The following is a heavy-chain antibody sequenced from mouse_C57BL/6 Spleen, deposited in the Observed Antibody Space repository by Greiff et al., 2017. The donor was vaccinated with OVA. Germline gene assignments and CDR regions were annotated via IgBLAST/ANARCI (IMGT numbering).Heavy chain of an antibody. Sequence: EVQVVESGEGLVKPGGSLKLSCAASGFTFSSYAMSWVRQTPEKRLEWVAYISSGGDYIYYADTVKGRFTISRDNARNTLYLQMSSLKSEDTAMYYCTRDSSLGTLDYWGQGTTLTVSS. V-gene: IGHV5-9-1*02. CDR1: GFTFSSYA. D-gene: IGHD4-1*01. J-gene: IGHJ2*01. CDR2: ISSGGDYI. CDR3: TRDSSLGTLDY.